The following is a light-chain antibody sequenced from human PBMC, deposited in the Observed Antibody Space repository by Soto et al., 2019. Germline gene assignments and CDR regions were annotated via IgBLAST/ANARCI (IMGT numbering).Light chain of an antibody. CDR3: HQYDNWPKT. CDR1: QSVSSN. J-gene: IGKJ5*01. CDR2: GAS. V-gene: IGKV3-15*01. Sequence: EIVMTQSPATLSVSPGERATLSCRASQSVSSNLAWYQQKPGQAPRLLIYGASTRATGIPARFSGSGSGTDCTLAIRRLEPEDVTVYYCHQYDNWPKTLGQGTRLEIK.